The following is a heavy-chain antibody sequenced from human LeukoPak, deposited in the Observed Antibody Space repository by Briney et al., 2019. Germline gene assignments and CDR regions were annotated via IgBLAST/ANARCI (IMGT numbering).Heavy chain of an antibody. V-gene: IGHV4-59*01. J-gene: IGHJ4*02. D-gene: IGHD2/OR15-2a*01. CDR1: GGSISAYD. CDR3: AGATSTSMGFRYFDY. CDR2: FYYTGST. Sequence: SETLSLACSVSGGSISAYDWNWLRQPPGKGLEWIGYFYYTGSTPYNPSLESLFTIALDTSTKQFSLRLSSVTAADTAVYYCAGATSTSMGFRYFDYWGQGTLVTVSS.